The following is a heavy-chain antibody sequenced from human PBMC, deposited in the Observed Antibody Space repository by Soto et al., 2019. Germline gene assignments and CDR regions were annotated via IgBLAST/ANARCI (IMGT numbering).Heavy chain of an antibody. D-gene: IGHD5-12*01. Sequence: GGSLRLSCAASGFSFSTYGMHWVRQAPGKGLEWVAVIWFDAKNQYYSDSVRGRFTISRDPSKNTLYLQMNSLRADDTAAYYCARNREYRGYGGFHSGMEVSGQGTLVTRSS. CDR1: GFSFSTYG. CDR2: IWFDAKNQ. V-gene: IGHV3-33*01. CDR3: ARNREYRGYGGFHSGMEV. J-gene: IGHJ6*02.